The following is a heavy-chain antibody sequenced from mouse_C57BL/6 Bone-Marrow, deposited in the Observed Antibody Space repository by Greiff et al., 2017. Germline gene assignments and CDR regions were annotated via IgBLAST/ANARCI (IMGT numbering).Heavy chain of an antibody. CDR2: IYPSDSET. Sequence: QVQLQQPGAELVRPGSSVKLSCKASGYTFTSYWVDWVKQRPGQGLEWIGNIYPSDSETHYNQKFKDKATLTVDKSSSTAYMQLSSLTSEDSAVYDCARDNYYGSSYDWYFDVWGTGTTVTVSS. J-gene: IGHJ1*03. CDR1: GYTFTSYW. D-gene: IGHD1-1*01. CDR3: ARDNYYGSSYDWYFDV. V-gene: IGHV1-61*01.